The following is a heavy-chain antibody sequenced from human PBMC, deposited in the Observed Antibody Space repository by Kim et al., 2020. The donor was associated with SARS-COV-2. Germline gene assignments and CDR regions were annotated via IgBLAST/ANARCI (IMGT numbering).Heavy chain of an antibody. CDR2: ISWNSGSI. V-gene: IGHV3-9*01. J-gene: IGHJ3*02. Sequence: GGSLRLSCAASGFTFDDYAMHWVRQAPGKGLEWVSGISWNSGSIGYADSVKGRFTISRDNAKNSLYLQMNSLRAEDTALYYCAKDISLNYGDYSVSAFDIWGQGTMVTVSS. CDR3: AKDISLNYGDYSVSAFDI. D-gene: IGHD4-17*01. CDR1: GFTFDDYA.